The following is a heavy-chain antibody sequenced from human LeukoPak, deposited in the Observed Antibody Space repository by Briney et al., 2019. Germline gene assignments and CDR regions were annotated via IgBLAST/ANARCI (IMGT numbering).Heavy chain of an antibody. CDR2: INPNSGGT. V-gene: IGHV1-2*06. CDR3: ARDIVATISSLFDP. D-gene: IGHD5-12*01. CDR1: GYTFTGYY. Sequence: ASVKVSCKPSGYTFTGYYMRWVRPAPGQGLEWMGRINPNSGGTNYAQKFQSRVTMTRDTSISTAYMELSRLRSDDTAVYYCARDIVATISSLFDPWGQGTLVTVSS. J-gene: IGHJ5*02.